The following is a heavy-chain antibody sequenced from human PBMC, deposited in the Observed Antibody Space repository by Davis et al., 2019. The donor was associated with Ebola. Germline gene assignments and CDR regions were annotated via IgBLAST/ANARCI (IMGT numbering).Heavy chain of an antibody. CDR3: ARLSIAARLGGYYYYGMDV. CDR2: INAGNGNT. V-gene: IGHV1-3*01. D-gene: IGHD6-6*01. Sequence: AASVKVSCKASGYNFNSNAIAWVRQAPGQGLEWMGWINAGNGNTKYSQKFQGRVTITRDTSASTAYMELSSLRSEDTAVYYCARLSIAARLGGYYYYGMDVWGQGTTVTVSS. J-gene: IGHJ6*02. CDR1: GYNFNSNA.